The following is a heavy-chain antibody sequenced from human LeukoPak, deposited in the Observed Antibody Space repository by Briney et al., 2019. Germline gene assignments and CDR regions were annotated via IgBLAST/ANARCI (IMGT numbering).Heavy chain of an antibody. D-gene: IGHD6-19*01. CDR3: ARAMGWRDAFDI. V-gene: IGHV3-30*02. CDR1: GFTFSSYG. Sequence: QPGGSLRLSCAASGFTFSSYGMHWVRQAPGKGLEWVAFIRYDGSNKYYADSVKGRFTISRDNSKNTLYLQMNSLRAEDTAVYYCARAMGWRDAFDIWGQGTMVIVSS. CDR2: IRYDGSNK. J-gene: IGHJ3*02.